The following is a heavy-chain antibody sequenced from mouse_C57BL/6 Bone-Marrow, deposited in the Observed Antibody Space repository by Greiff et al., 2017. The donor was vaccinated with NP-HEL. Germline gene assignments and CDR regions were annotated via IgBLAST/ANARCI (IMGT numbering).Heavy chain of an antibody. CDR3: ARSGGYYGSSWYFDV. CDR2: IYPGDGDT. D-gene: IGHD1-1*01. CDR1: GYAFSSSW. J-gene: IGHJ1*03. V-gene: IGHV1-82*01. Sequence: VQLQQSGPELVKPGASVKISCKASGYAFSSSWMNWVKQRPGKGLEWIGRIYPGDGDTNYNGKFKGKATLTADKSSSTAYMQLSSLTSEDSAVYFCARSGGYYGSSWYFDVWGTGTTVTVSS.